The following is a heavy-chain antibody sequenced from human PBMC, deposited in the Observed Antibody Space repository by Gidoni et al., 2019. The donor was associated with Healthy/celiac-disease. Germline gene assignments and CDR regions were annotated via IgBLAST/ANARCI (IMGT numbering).Heavy chain of an antibody. CDR2: IYHSGST. V-gene: IGHV4-38-2*02. CDR1: GYSISSGYY. J-gene: IGHJ5*02. CDR3: AREPTRLGWFDP. D-gene: IGHD3-16*01. Sequence: QVQLQESGPGLVKPSETMSLTCAVSGYSISSGYYWGWIRQPPGKGLEWIGSIYHSGSTYYNPSLKSRVTISVDTSKNQFSLKLSSVTAADTAVYYCAREPTRLGWFDPWGQGTLVTVSS.